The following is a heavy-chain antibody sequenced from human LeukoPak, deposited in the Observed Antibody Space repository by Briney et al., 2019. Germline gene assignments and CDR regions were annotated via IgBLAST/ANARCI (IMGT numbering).Heavy chain of an antibody. CDR3: ARQGGRFLEDY. CDR2: IYYSGST. D-gene: IGHD3-3*01. Sequence: SETLSLTCTVSGGSISSSSYYWGWIRQPPGKGLEWIGSIYYSGSTYYNPSLKSRVTISVDTSKNQFSLKLSSVTAADTAVYYCARQGGRFLEDYWGQGTLVTVSS. CDR1: GGSISSSSYY. V-gene: IGHV4-39*01. J-gene: IGHJ4*02.